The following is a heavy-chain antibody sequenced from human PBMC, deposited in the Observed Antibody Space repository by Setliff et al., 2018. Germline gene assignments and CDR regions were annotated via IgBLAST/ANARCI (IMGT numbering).Heavy chain of an antibody. V-gene: IGHV1-18*04. D-gene: IGHD2-8*01. Sequence: ASVKVSCKASGYTFANSIVSWVRQAPGQGLEWMGWVSAYNGKTYIKERFQGRLSMTTDTSTNTGYMELRNLTPDDTAVYFCERLVRYCTQRACQRTQDADLWGQGTRVTVSS. CDR2: VSAYNGKT. CDR3: ERLVRYCTQRACQRTQDADL. J-gene: IGHJ5*02. CDR1: GYTFANSI.